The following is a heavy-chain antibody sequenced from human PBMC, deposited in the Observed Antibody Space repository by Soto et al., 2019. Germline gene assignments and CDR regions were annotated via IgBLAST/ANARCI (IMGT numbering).Heavy chain of an antibody. Sequence: GALRLSCAASGFTFSSNTLHWVRQAPGKGLEWVAVISFDGRNKYYADSVQGRFTISRDSSKNTLFLQMNSLTTEDTAVYYCTRSMNLLDWRLAYWGPGILVTVSS. CDR1: GFTFSSNT. V-gene: IGHV3-30-3*01. J-gene: IGHJ4*02. CDR2: ISFDGRNK. D-gene: IGHD3-9*01. CDR3: TRSMNLLDWRLAY.